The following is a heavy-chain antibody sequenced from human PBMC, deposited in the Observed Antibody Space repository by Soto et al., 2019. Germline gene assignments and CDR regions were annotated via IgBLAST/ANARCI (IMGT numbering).Heavy chain of an antibody. CDR2: IKQDGSEK. CDR3: ARDQDDSSDAFDI. CDR1: GITFSNYW. V-gene: IGHV3-7*01. J-gene: IGHJ3*02. Sequence: EVHLVESGGGLVQPGGSLRLSCAASGITFSNYWMTWVRQAPGKGREWVANIKQDGSEKYYVDSVKGRFTISRDNAKNSLYLQMNSLRAEDTAVYYCARDQDDSSDAFDIWGQGTMLTVSS. D-gene: IGHD3-3*01.